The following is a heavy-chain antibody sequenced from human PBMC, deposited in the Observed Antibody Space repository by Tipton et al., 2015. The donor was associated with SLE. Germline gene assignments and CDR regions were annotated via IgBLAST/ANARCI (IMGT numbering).Heavy chain of an antibody. D-gene: IGHD3-22*01. CDR1: GGSISSYY. CDR3: ARGHDSSGYSPGAFDI. CDR2: IYHSGST. Sequence: TLSLTCTVSGGSISSYYWSWIRQPPGKGLEWIGSIYHSGSTYYNPSLKSRVTISVDTSKNQFSLKLSSVTAADTAVYYCARGHDSSGYSPGAFDIWGQGTMVTVSS. V-gene: IGHV4-38-2*02. J-gene: IGHJ3*02.